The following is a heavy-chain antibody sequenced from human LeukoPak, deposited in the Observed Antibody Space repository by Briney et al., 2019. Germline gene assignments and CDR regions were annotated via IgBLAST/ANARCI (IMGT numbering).Heavy chain of an antibody. CDR2: IWYDGGKI. CDR3: ARVYCSGGSCYGPFDY. J-gene: IGHJ4*02. D-gene: IGHD2-15*01. CDR1: GFTFSSSG. V-gene: IGHV3-33*01. Sequence: GGSLRLSYATSGFTFSSSGVHWVRQAPGKGLEWVAVIWYDGGKIYYADSVKGRFTISRDNSQNTVYLQMNSLRAEDTAVYYCARVYCSGGSCYGPFDYWGQGTLVTVSS.